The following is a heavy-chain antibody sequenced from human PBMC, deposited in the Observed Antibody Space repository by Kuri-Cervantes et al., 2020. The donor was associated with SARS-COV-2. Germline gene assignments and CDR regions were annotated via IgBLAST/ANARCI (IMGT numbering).Heavy chain of an antibody. CDR3: TTLIDY. J-gene: IGHJ4*02. CDR1: GFTFSSYS. CDR2: VRGKVNNCAT. Sequence: GGSLRLSCAASGFTFSSYSMNWVRQASGKGLEWVGRVRGKVNNCATAYAASVKGRFIISRDDSKNMAYLQMNSLRTEDTAVYYCTTLIDYWGQGALVTVSS. V-gene: IGHV3-73*01.